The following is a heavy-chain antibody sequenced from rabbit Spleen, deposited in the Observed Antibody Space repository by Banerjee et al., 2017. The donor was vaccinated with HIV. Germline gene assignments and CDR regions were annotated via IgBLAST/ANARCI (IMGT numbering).Heavy chain of an antibody. D-gene: IGHD6-1*01. CDR3: ARDSDSDGSDYDL. CDR1: GFSFSSSGW. V-gene: IGHV1S45*01. J-gene: IGHJ4*01. CDR2: IYAGSSGST. Sequence: QEQLEESGGDLVKPEGSLTLTCTASGFSFSSSGWICWVRQAPGKGLEWIACIYAGSSGSTYYASWAKGRFTISKTSSTTVTLQMTSLTAADTATYFCARDSDSDGSDYDLWGPGTLVTVS.